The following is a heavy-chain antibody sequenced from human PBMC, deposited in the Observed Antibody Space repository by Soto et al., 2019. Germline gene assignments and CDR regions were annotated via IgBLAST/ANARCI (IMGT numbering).Heavy chain of an antibody. Sequence: QLQLQESGPGLVKPSETLSLTCTVSGGSISSSSYYWGWIRQPPGKGLEWIGSIYYSGSTYYNPSLKSRVTIYVDTSKNQFSLKLSSVTAADTAVYYCARQERYSSGWYDGSYYYYYGMDVWGQGTTVTVSS. CDR3: ARQERYSSGWYDGSYYYYYGMDV. V-gene: IGHV4-39*01. J-gene: IGHJ6*02. CDR1: GGSISSSSYY. D-gene: IGHD6-19*01. CDR2: IYYSGST.